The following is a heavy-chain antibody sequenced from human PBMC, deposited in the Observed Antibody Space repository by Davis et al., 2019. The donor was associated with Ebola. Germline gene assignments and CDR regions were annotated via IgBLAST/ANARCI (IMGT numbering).Heavy chain of an antibody. Sequence: PGGSLRLSCAASGITSSNAWMSWVRQAPGKGLEWVGLIKRKTDGGTTDYAAPVKGRFTISRDFSTNTLNLQMNSLKIEDTGIYYCAIGDSGSRLEYWGQGALVTVSS. V-gene: IGHV3-15*01. J-gene: IGHJ4*02. CDR1: GITSSNAW. D-gene: IGHD1-26*01. CDR3: AIGDSGSRLEY. CDR2: IKRKTDGGTT.